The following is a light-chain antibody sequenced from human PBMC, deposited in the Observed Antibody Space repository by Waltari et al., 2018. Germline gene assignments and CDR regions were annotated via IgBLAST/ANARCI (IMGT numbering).Light chain of an antibody. V-gene: IGKV1-17*03. CDR2: AAS. CDR3: QQNNSHPLT. J-gene: IGKJ4*01. Sequence: DIQITQSPSSLSASVGDRVTITCRASHTISSYLAWYQQKPGKVLKLLIYAASSLESGVLSRFSGSGSGTELTLTISSLQPEDFATYYCQQNNSHPLTFGGGSKLEI. CDR1: HTISSY.